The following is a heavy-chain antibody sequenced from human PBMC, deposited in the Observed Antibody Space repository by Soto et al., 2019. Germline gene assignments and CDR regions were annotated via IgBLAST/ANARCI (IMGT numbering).Heavy chain of an antibody. V-gene: IGHV3-30*03. CDR3: ASLGVGDWANYYYYYGMDV. Sequence: GGSLRLSCAASGFTFSSYYMHWVRQAPGKGLEWAAAITSDGGNKVYGDSAKGRFTISRDNSKNTLFLQMNSLRAEDTAVYYCASLGVGDWANYYYYYGMDVWGQGTTVTVSS. D-gene: IGHD2-21*02. CDR1: GFTFSSYY. CDR2: ITSDGGNK. J-gene: IGHJ6*02.